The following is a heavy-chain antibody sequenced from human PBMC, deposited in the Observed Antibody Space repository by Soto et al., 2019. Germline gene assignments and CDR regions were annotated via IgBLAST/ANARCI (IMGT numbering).Heavy chain of an antibody. V-gene: IGHV3-30*18. CDR2: ISYDGSNK. D-gene: IGHD6-19*01. J-gene: IGHJ6*02. CDR1: GFTFSSYG. CDR3: AKSPGQVPYYYGMDV. Sequence: GGSLSLSCAASGFTFSSYGMHWVRQAPGKGLEWVAVISYDGSNKYYADSVKGRFTISRDNSKNTLYLQMISLRADNTAVYYCAKSPGQVPYYYGMDVWGQGTTVTVSS.